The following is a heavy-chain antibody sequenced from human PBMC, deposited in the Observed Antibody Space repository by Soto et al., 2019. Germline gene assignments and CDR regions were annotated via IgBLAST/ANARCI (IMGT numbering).Heavy chain of an antibody. Sequence: SETLSLTCAVYGGSFSGYYWSWIRQPPGKGLEWIGEINHSGSTNYNPSLKSRVTISVDTSKNQFSLKLSSVTAADTAVYSRGRAHYYYVAVNWGQGALVTVSS. CDR1: GGSFSGYY. V-gene: IGHV4-34*01. J-gene: IGHJ4*02. CDR2: INHSGST. CDR3: GRAHYYYVAVN. D-gene: IGHD3-10*02.